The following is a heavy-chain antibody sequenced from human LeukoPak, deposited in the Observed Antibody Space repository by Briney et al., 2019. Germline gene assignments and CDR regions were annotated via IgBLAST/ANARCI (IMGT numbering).Heavy chain of an antibody. CDR1: GFTFSSYA. CDR2: ISGSGGST. V-gene: IGHV3-23*01. D-gene: IGHD3-22*01. CDR3: ARDWNYYDSSGLLDY. Sequence: GGSLRLSCAASGFTFSSYAMSWVRQAPGKGLEWVSAISGSGGSTYYADSVKGRFTISRDNSKNTLYLQMNSLRAEDTAVYYCARDWNYYDSSGLLDYWGQGTLVTVSS. J-gene: IGHJ4*02.